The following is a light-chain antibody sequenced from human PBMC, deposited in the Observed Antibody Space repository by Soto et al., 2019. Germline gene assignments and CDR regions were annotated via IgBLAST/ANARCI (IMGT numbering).Light chain of an antibody. CDR3: QSYDNSLRVL. Sequence: QPVLTQPPSVSGAPGRSVTIPCTGSRSNIGSGFDVHWYQQVPGTAPKLLIFGNNNRPSGVPDRFSGSKSGSSASLAIAGLQAEDEADYFCQSYDNSLRVLFGGGTKLTVL. V-gene: IGLV1-40*01. CDR2: GNN. CDR1: RSNIGSGFD. J-gene: IGLJ2*01.